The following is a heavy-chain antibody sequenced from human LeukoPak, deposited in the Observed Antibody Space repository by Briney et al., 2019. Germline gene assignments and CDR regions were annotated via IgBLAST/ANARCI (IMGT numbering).Heavy chain of an antibody. CDR3: AKDGTIHPFDP. CDR1: GFTFSSHA. Sequence: GGSLRLSCAASGFTFSSHAMSWVRQAPGKGLEWVSAISGSGGSTYYADSVKGRFTISRDNSKDTLYLQMNSLRAEDTAVYYCAKDGTIHPFDPWGQGTLVTVSS. V-gene: IGHV3-23*01. D-gene: IGHD3-3*01. CDR2: ISGSGGST. J-gene: IGHJ5*02.